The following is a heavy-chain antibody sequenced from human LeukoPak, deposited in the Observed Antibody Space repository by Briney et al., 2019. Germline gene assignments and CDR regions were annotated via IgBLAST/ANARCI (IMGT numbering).Heavy chain of an antibody. D-gene: IGHD3-9*01. Sequence: ASVKVSCKASGYTFNTYDISWVRQAPGQGLDWMGWISTYNGNTKYAQKVQGRVTMTTDTSTSTAYMELRSLRSDDTAVYYCARGSRRSYYDILTAYYSDYWGQGTQVTVSS. CDR2: ISTYNGNT. CDR1: GYTFNTYD. J-gene: IGHJ4*02. CDR3: ARGSRRSYYDILTAYYSDY. V-gene: IGHV1-18*01.